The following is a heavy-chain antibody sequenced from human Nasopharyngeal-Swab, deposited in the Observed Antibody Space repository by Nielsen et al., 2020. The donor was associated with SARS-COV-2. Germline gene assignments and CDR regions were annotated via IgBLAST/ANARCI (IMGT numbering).Heavy chain of an antibody. D-gene: IGHD1-26*01. CDR1: GYTLTELS. Sequence: ASVKVSCKVSGYTLTELSMHWVRQAPGKGLEWMGGFDPEDGETIYAQKFQGRVTMTEDTSTDTAYMELSSLRSEDTAVYYCATASGSYSGVAFDIWGQGTMVTVSS. CDR2: FDPEDGET. J-gene: IGHJ3*02. CDR3: ATASGSYSGVAFDI. V-gene: IGHV1-24*01.